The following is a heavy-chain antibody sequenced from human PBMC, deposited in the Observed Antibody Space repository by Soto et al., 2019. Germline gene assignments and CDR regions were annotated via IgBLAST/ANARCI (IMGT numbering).Heavy chain of an antibody. V-gene: IGHV1-8*01. J-gene: IGHJ6*02. D-gene: IGHD3-16*01. CDR3: ARGREVWWNAGPPGLHDLDV. CDR2: MNPNSGNT. Sequence: ASVKVSCKASRYTFISYDINWVRQATGQGLEWMGWMNPNSGNTGYAQKFQGRITMTRNTSINTAYMELSSLGSEDTAVYYCARGREVWWNAGPPGLHDLDVWGQGTTVTVSS. CDR1: RYTFISYD.